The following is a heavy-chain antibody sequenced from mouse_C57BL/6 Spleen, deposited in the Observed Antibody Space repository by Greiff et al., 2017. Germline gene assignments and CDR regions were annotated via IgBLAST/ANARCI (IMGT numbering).Heavy chain of an antibody. V-gene: IGHV3-6*01. CDR3: ASLIYYGSSFDWYFDV. CDR2: ISYDGSN. D-gene: IGHD1-1*01. J-gene: IGHJ1*03. Sequence: EVQLQQSGPGLVKPSQSLSLTCSVTGYSITSGYYWNWIRQFPGNKLEWMGYISYDGSNNYNPSLKNRISITRDTSKNQFFLKLNSVTTEDTATYYCASLIYYGSSFDWYFDVWGTGTTVTVSS. CDR1: GYSITSGYY.